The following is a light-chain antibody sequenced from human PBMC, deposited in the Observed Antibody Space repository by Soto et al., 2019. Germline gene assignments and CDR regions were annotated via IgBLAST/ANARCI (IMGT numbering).Light chain of an antibody. Sequence: QSVLTQPASVSGSPGQSITISCTGTSSDVGGYNYVSWYQQHPGKAPKLMIYDVSNRPSGVSNPFSGSKSGNTASLTISGLQAEGEADYYCSSYTSSSTLEVFGTGTKVTVL. J-gene: IGLJ1*01. V-gene: IGLV2-14*01. CDR2: DVS. CDR1: SSDVGGYNY. CDR3: SSYTSSSTLEV.